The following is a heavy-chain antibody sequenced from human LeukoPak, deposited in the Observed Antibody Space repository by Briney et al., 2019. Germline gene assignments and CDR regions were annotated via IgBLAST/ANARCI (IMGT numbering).Heavy chain of an antibody. CDR2: INPNSGDT. Sequence: EASVKVSCKASGYILTDYYMHWVRQAPGQGLEWMGWINPNSGDTNYAQKFQGRVTITADKSTSTAYMEPSSLRSEDTAVYYCARGRRSLYSSGASYYFDYWGQGTLVTVSS. D-gene: IGHD6-19*01. J-gene: IGHJ4*02. V-gene: IGHV1-2*02. CDR1: GYILTDYY. CDR3: ARGRRSLYSSGASYYFDY.